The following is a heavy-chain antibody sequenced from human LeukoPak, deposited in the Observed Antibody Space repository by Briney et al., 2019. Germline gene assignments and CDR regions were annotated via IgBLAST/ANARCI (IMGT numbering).Heavy chain of an antibody. J-gene: IGHJ4*02. CDR2: ISDDGNTK. CDR1: GFGFRSYA. V-gene: IGHV3-30*18. CDR3: AKDTPTTGYHLDS. D-gene: IGHD1-1*01. Sequence: PGGSLRLSCVASGFGFRSYAMHWVRQAPDKGLEWVAFISDDGNTKYFADSVKGRFTISRDNSENTLYLQINSLRVEDTAVYYCAKDTPTTGYHLDSWGQGTLVTVSS.